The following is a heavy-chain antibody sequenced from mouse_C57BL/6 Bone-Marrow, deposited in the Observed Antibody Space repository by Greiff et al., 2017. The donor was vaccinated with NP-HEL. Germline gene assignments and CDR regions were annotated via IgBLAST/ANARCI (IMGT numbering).Heavy chain of an antibody. J-gene: IGHJ2*01. CDR2: TWWDDDN. Sequence: QVPLKVSGPGILQPSQTLSLTCSFSGFSLSTFGMGVGWTRQPPGKGLDWLAHTWWDDDNYYNTALKSRLTIFKDTSKNPVFLKIANVDTADTATYYCARIDYYGSSYVKYWGQGTTLTVSS. D-gene: IGHD1-1*01. CDR1: GFSLSTFGMG. V-gene: IGHV8-8*01. CDR3: ARIDYYGSSYVKY.